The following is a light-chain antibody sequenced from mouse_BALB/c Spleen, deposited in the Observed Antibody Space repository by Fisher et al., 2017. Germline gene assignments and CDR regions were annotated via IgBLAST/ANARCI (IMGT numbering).Light chain of an antibody. V-gene: IGKV4-55*01. J-gene: IGKJ1*01. CDR3: QQWSSYPWT. CDR1: SSVSY. CDR2: DTS. Sequence: IVLTQTPAIMSASLGERVTMTCSASSSVSYMYWYQQKPGSSPRLLIYDTSNLASGVPGRFSGSGSGTSYSLTISRMEAEDAATYYCQQWSSYPWTFGGGTKLEIK.